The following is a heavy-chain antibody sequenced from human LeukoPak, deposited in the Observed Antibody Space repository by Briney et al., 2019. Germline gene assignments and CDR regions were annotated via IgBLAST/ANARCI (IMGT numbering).Heavy chain of an antibody. CDR2: ISGSGGST. V-gene: IGHV3-23*01. CDR3: ARDKMVVPAAGPGGGAFDI. D-gene: IGHD2-2*01. J-gene: IGHJ3*02. Sequence: GGSLRLSCAASGFTFSSYAMSWVRQAPGKGLEWVSAISGSGGSTYYADSVKGRFTISRDNAKNSLYLQMNSLRAEDTAVYYCARDKMVVPAAGPGGGAFDIWGQGTMVTVSS. CDR1: GFTFSSYA.